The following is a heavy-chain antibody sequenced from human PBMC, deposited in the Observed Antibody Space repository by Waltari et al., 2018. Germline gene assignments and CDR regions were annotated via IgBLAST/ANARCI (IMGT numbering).Heavy chain of an antibody. CDR1: GYTLTELS. CDR2: MNPNSGNT. V-gene: IGHV1-8*01. CDR3: ARAPIYTNWFDP. J-gene: IGHJ5*02. Sequence: QVQLVQSGAEVKKPGASVKVSCKVSGYTLTELSMHWVRQATGQGLEWMGWMNPNSGNTGYAQKFQGRVTMTRNTSISTAYMELSSLRSEDTAVYYCARAPIYTNWFDPWGQGTLVTVSS. D-gene: IGHD2-2*02.